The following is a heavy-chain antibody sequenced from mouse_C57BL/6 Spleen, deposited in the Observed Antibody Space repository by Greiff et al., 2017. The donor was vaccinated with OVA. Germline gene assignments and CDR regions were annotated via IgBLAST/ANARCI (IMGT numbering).Heavy chain of an antibody. CDR1: GFTFSDYG. D-gene: IGHD2-1*01. V-gene: IGHV5-17*01. J-gene: IGHJ1*03. CDR2: ISSGSSTI. Sequence: EVMLVESGGGLVKPGGSLKLSCAASGFTFSDYGMHWVRQAPEKGLEWVAYISSGSSTIYYADTVKGRFTISRDNAKNTLVLQMTSLRSEDTARYYCARKGGNSKYFDVWGTGTTVTVSS. CDR3: ARKGGNSKYFDV.